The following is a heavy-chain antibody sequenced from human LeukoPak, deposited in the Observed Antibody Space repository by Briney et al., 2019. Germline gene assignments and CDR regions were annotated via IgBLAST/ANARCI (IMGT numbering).Heavy chain of an antibody. J-gene: IGHJ1*01. Sequence: GGSLRLSCAASGFTFSNAWMSWVRQAPGKGLEWVGRIKSKTDGGTTDYAASVKGRFTISRDDSKNTLYLQMNSLKTEDTAVYYCTTEVHYYDSSGYYWTMLDFQHWGQGTLVTVSS. D-gene: IGHD3-22*01. CDR3: TTEVHYYDSSGYYWTMLDFQH. V-gene: IGHV3-15*01. CDR1: GFTFSNAW. CDR2: IKSKTDGGTT.